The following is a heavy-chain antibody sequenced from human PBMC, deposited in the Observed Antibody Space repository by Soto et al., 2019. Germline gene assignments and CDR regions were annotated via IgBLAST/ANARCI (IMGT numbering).Heavy chain of an antibody. Sequence: QVTLKESGPTLVKPTQTLTLTCTYSGFSLSASGVAVGWIRQPPGKALEWLALIYWDDDKRYSPSLKSRLTITKDTSKNQVLLTMTNMYPVDTATYYCAHRPIVVSGTRGLAWFDPWGQGTLVTVSS. CDR1: GFSLSASGVA. CDR3: AHRPIVVSGTRGLAWFDP. V-gene: IGHV2-5*02. J-gene: IGHJ5*02. CDR2: IYWDDDK. D-gene: IGHD6-19*01.